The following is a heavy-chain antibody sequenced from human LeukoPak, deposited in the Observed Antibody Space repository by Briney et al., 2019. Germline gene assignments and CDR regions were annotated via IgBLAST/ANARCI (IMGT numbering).Heavy chain of an antibody. CDR1: GFTFSSYG. J-gene: IGHJ4*02. Sequence: GGSLRLSCAASGFTFSSYGMHWVRQAPGKGLEWVAVISYDGSNKYYADSVKGRFTISRDNSKNTLYLQMNSLRAEDTAVYYCASGREYYDSSGYFTDDYWGQGTLVTVSS. V-gene: IGHV3-30*03. CDR2: ISYDGSNK. CDR3: ASGREYYDSSGYFTDDY. D-gene: IGHD3-22*01.